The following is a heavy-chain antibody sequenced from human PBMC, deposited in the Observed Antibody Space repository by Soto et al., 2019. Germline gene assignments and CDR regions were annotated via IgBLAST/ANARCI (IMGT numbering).Heavy chain of an antibody. CDR3: ASEGEFLEWLTRHRPLYYYGMDV. D-gene: IGHD3-3*01. J-gene: IGHJ6*02. V-gene: IGHV1-69*01. Sequence: QVQLVQSGAEVKKPGSSVKVSCKASGGTFSSYAISWVRQAPGQGLEWMGGIIPIFGTANYAQKFQGRVTITADESTSTAYMELSSLRSEDTAVYYCASEGEFLEWLTRHRPLYYYGMDVWGQGTTVTVSS. CDR2: IIPIFGTA. CDR1: GGTFSSYA.